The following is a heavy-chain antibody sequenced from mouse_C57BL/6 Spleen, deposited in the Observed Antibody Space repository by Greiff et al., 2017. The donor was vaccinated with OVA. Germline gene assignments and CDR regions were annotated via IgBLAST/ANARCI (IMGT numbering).Heavy chain of an antibody. CDR2: ISSGSSTI. CDR1: GFTFSDYG. D-gene: IGHD1-1*01. J-gene: IGHJ1*03. Sequence: EVHLVESGGGLVKPGGSLKLSCAASGFTFSDYGMHWVRQAPEKGLEWVAYISSGSSTIYYADTVKGRFTISRDNAKNTLFLQMTSLRSEDTAMYYCASYYGSSSYWYFDVWGTGTTVTVSS. V-gene: IGHV5-17*01. CDR3: ASYYGSSSYWYFDV.